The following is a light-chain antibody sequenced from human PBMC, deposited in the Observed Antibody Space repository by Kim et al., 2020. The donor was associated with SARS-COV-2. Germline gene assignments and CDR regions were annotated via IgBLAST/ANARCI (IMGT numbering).Light chain of an antibody. J-gene: IGLJ2*01. CDR1: SSDVGSYNF. CDR2: DVS. CDR3: SSYTSSHTVV. Sequence: GQSITISCTGTSSDVGSYNFVSWYQQHPGKAPKLMIYDVSYRPSGVSTRFSGSKSVNTASLTISGLQAEDEAEYYCSSYTSSHTVVFGGGTQLTVL. V-gene: IGLV2-14*03.